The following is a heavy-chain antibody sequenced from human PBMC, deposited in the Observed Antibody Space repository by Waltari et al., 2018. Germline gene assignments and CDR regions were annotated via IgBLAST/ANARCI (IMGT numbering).Heavy chain of an antibody. D-gene: IGHD1-26*01. CDR1: GGSFSGYY. CDR2: INHSGST. CDR3: ATHPGKWEPFDY. Sequence: QVQLQQWGAGLLKPSETLSLTCAVYGGSFSGYYWSWIRQPPGKGLEWIGEINHSGSTNYNPSLKSRVTISVDTSKNQFSLKLSSVTAADTAVYYCATHPGKWEPFDYWGQGTLVTVSS. V-gene: IGHV4-34*01. J-gene: IGHJ4*02.